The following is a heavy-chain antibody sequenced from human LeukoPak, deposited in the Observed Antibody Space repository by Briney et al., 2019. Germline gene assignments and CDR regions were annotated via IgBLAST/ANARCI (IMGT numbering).Heavy chain of an antibody. CDR3: ARDLERAYCGGDCYPTFDY. CDR2: ISSSSSNI. CDR1: GFTFSSYG. Sequence: GGSLRLSCAASGFTFSSYGMNWVRQAPGKGLEWVSSISSSSSNIYYADSVKGRFTISRDNAKNSLYLQMNSLRAEDTAVDYCARDLERAYCGGDCYPTFDYWGQGTLVTVSS. V-gene: IGHV3-21*01. J-gene: IGHJ4*02. D-gene: IGHD2-21*02.